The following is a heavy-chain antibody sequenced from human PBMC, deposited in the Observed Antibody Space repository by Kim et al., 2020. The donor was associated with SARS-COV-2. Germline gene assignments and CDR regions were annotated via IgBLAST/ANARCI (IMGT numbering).Heavy chain of an antibody. J-gene: IGHJ5*01. D-gene: IGHD3-22*01. CDR1: GFTFGVYA. V-gene: IGHV3-30*04. CDR2: ISYDGDNK. Sequence: GGSLRLSCEASGFTFGVYAIHWVRQAPGKGLEWVSLISYDGDNKFYADSVKGRFTLSRDNSKNTVYLQMNSLRAEDTAVYYCARGAFYYDSSGSPHLDN. CDR3: ARGAFYYDSSGSPHLDN.